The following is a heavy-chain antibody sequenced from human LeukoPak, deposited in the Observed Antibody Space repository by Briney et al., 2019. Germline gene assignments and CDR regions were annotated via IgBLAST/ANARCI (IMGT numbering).Heavy chain of an antibody. D-gene: IGHD5-18*01. CDR3: AKDPSGYSYRYYFDY. V-gene: IGHV3-30*18. Sequence: PGRSLRLSCAASGFTFSSCGMHWVRQAPGKGLEWVAVISYDGSNKYYADSVKGRFTISRDNSKNTLYLQMNSLRAEDTAVYYCAKDPSGYSYRYYFDYWGQGTLVTVSS. J-gene: IGHJ4*02. CDR2: ISYDGSNK. CDR1: GFTFSSCG.